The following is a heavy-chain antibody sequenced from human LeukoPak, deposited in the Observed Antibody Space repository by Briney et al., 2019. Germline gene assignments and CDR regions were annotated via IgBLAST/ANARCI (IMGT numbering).Heavy chain of an antibody. Sequence: KTSETLSLTCTVSGGSISTGGYSWSWIRQFPGKGLQWIGYLDDSGSTNYNPSLKSRVTISVDTSKNQFSLKLSSVTAADTAVYYCARRINYFDYWGQGTLVTVSS. CDR2: LDDSGST. CDR3: ARRINYFDY. CDR1: GGSISTGGYS. J-gene: IGHJ4*02. V-gene: IGHV4-61*08.